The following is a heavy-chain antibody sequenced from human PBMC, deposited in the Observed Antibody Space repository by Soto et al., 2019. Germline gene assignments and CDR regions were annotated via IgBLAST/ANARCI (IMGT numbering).Heavy chain of an antibody. D-gene: IGHD3-10*01. Sequence: SETLSLTCTVSGGSISSGGYYWSWIRQHPGKGLEWIGYIYYSGSTNYNPPLKSRVTISVDTSKNQFSLKLSSVTAADTAVYYCARHFYGSGTPLGFDPWGQGTLVTVSS. CDR3: ARHFYGSGTPLGFDP. V-gene: IGHV4-61*08. J-gene: IGHJ5*02. CDR1: GGSISSGGYY. CDR2: IYYSGST.